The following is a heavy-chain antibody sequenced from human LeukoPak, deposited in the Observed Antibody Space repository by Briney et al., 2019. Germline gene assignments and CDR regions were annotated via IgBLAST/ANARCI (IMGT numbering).Heavy chain of an antibody. Sequence: PGGSLRLSCAASGFTFDDYAMHWVRQAPGKGLEWVSGISWNSGSIGYADSVKGRFTISRDSAKNSLYLQMNSLRAEDTALYYCAKDMGVDYWGQGTLVTVSS. CDR2: ISWNSGSI. V-gene: IGHV3-9*01. CDR1: GFTFDDYA. J-gene: IGHJ4*02. D-gene: IGHD1-26*01. CDR3: AKDMGVDY.